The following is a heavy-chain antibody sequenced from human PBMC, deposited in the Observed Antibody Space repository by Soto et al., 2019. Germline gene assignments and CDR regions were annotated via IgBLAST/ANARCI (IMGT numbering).Heavy chain of an antibody. D-gene: IGHD3-10*01. Sequence: EVQLLESGGGLVQPGGSLTLSCAASGFTFSNYAMSWVRQAPGKGLEWDSAISGGGISTYYADSVRGRFTISRDNSMNPLYLRMNRLRTEDTAGYYCARDAISMVRGTNNRYDPWGQGTLVTVSA. CDR1: GFTFSNYA. CDR2: ISGGGIST. J-gene: IGHJ5*02. CDR3: ARDAISMVRGTNNRYDP. V-gene: IGHV3-23*01.